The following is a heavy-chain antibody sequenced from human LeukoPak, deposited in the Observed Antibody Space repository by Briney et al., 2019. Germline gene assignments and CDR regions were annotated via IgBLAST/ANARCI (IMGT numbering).Heavy chain of an antibody. J-gene: IGHJ5*02. V-gene: IGHV1-2*02. CDR1: GYTLTGYY. CDR2: INPNSGDT. D-gene: IGHD6-13*01. CDR3: ARDNSISLNWFDP. Sequence: ASVKLACKAYGYTLTGYYMHWVRQAAGQGLEWMGWINPNSGDTNYAQKFQGRVTMTRDTSISTAYMELSRLRSDDTAVYYCARDNSISLNWFDPWGQGTLVTVSS.